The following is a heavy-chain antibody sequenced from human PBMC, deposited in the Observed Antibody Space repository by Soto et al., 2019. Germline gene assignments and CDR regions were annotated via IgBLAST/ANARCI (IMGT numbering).Heavy chain of an antibody. J-gene: IGHJ4*02. V-gene: IGHV4-39*01. CDR2: VFYTGFT. CDR3: ATSQKGYNWNYFDH. CDR1: GGSVTSTDYY. D-gene: IGHD1-20*01. Sequence: SETLSLTCSVSGGSVTSTDYYWGWLRQSPGKGPEWIGSVFYTGFTSYNPSLESRVSVSVDTSKNQFSLKVSGVSAADTAVYYCATSQKGYNWNYFDHWGQGALVTVSS.